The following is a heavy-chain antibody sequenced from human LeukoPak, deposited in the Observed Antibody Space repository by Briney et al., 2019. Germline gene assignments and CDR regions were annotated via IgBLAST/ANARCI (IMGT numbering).Heavy chain of an antibody. CDR3: ARANPHCSGGSCFRPLDY. CDR1: GFTFSDYH. J-gene: IGHJ4*02. D-gene: IGHD2-15*01. Sequence: GGSLRLSCAASGFTFSDYHMSWIRQAPGKGLEWVSYISSSGSTIYYADSVKGRFTISRDNAKNSLYLQMNSLRAEDTAVYYCARANPHCSGGSCFRPLDYWGQGTLVTVSS. CDR2: ISSSGSTI. V-gene: IGHV3-11*01.